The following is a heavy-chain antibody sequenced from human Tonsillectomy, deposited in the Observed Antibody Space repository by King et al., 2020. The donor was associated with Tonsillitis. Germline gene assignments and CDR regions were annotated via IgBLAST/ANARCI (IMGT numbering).Heavy chain of an antibody. D-gene: IGHD5-12*01. CDR3: ARHLFLGYGDY. V-gene: IGHV3-23*04. J-gene: IGHJ4*02. Sequence: VQLVESGGGLVQPGGSLRLSCAASGFPFNNYAMSWVRQPPGKGLEWVSALSGSGGSTYYADYGKGRFTISRDNSKNTQYLQMNSLRVEDTAVYYCARHLFLGYGDYWGQGTLVIVSS. CDR2: LSGSGGST. CDR1: GFPFNNYA.